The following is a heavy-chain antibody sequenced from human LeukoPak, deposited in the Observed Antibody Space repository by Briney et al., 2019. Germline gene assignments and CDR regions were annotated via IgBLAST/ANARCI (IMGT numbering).Heavy chain of an antibody. J-gene: IGHJ5*02. V-gene: IGHV4-38-2*02. CDR1: GYSISSGYY. CDR3: ARAGYSGYVNWFDP. D-gene: IGHD5-12*01. Sequence: KPSETLSLTCTVSGYSISSGYYWGWIRQPPGKGLEWIGSIYHSGSTYYNPSLKSRVTISVDTSKNQFSLKLSSVTAADTAVYYCARAGYSGYVNWFDPWGQGTLVTVSS. CDR2: IYHSGST.